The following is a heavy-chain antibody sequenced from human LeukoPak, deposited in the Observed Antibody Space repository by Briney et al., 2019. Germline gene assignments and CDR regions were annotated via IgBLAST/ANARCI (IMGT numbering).Heavy chain of an antibody. CDR3: ARAGSSSSYFDY. CDR1: GFTFSSDW. J-gene: IGHJ4*02. CDR2: IKEDGSEK. D-gene: IGHD6-6*01. V-gene: IGHV3-7*01. Sequence: PGGSLRLSCAASGFTFSSDWMSWVRQAPGKGLEWVANIKEDGSEKYYVESVKGRFTISRDNAKNSLYLQMNSLRAEDTAVYYCARAGSSSSYFDYWGQGTLVTVSS.